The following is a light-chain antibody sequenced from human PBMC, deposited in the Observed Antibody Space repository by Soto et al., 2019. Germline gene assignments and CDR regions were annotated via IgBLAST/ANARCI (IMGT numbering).Light chain of an antibody. J-gene: IGKJ1*01. CDR2: GTS. CDR1: QSVGSSY. CDR3: QQYGSSPRT. Sequence: EVVLTQSPGTLSFSPGERATLSCRASQSVGSSYLAWYKQKPGQAPRLLMFGTSNRATGIPDRFSGSGSGTEFTLTINSLEPEDFEVYYCQQYGSSPRTFGQGTKVDI. V-gene: IGKV3-20*01.